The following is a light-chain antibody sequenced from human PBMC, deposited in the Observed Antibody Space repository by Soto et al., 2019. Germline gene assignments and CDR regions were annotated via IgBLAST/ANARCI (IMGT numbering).Light chain of an antibody. Sequence: IQMTQSPSSLSASVGDRVTITCRASQGIRNDLGWYQQKPGKVPKRLIYAASTLQSGVPSRFSGSGSGTEFTITISSLQSEDFAAYYCQQYNNWPPITFGQGTRLEIK. J-gene: IGKJ5*01. CDR3: QQYNNWPPIT. V-gene: IGKV1-17*01. CDR2: AAS. CDR1: QGIRND.